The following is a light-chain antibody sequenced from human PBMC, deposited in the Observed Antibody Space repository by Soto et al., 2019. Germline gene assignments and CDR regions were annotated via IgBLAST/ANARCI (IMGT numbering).Light chain of an antibody. CDR1: QSVTSS. V-gene: IGKV3-20*01. CDR2: GAS. J-gene: IGKJ1*01. Sequence: EIVLTQSPGTLSLPPGERATLSCRASQSVTSSLAWYQQKPGQAPRLLIYGASSRATGIPDRFSGSGSGTDFTLTISRLEPEDFAVYYCQQYGNSPQTFGQGTKVDIK. CDR3: QQYGNSPQT.